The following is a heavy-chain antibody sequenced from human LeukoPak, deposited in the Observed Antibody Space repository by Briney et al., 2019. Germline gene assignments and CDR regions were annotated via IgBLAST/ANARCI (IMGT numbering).Heavy chain of an antibody. Sequence: SETLSLTCTVSGGPISNYYRSWIRQPAGKGLEWIGRIYTSGSTNYNPSLKSRVTMSVDTSKNQFSLKLSSVTAADTAVYYCAREQQLVFWFDPWGQGTLVTVSS. CDR1: GGPISNYY. CDR3: AREQQLVFWFDP. V-gene: IGHV4-4*07. J-gene: IGHJ5*02. D-gene: IGHD6-13*01. CDR2: IYTSGST.